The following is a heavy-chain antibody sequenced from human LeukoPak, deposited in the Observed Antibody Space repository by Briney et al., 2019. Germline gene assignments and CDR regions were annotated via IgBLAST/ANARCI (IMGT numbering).Heavy chain of an antibody. J-gene: IGHJ4*02. V-gene: IGHV3-23*01. CDR3: AKDDYYDSRYYFDY. CDR1: GFTFSSYA. CDR2: FSGSGGST. D-gene: IGHD3-22*01. Sequence: GGSLRLSCAASGFTFSSYAMSGVRQAPGKGLEWVSAFSGSGGSTYYADSVKGRFTISRDNSKNTLYLQMNSLRAEDTAVYYCAKDDYYDSRYYFDYWGQGTLVTVSS.